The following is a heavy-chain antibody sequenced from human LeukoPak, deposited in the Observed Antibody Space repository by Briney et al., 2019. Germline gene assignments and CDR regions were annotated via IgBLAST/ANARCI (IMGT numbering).Heavy chain of an antibody. D-gene: IGHD6-19*01. V-gene: IGHV3-23*01. CDR1: GFSFSSYA. CDR3: AKGSGSGWYGWFAP. Sequence: GESLRLSCAASGFSFSSYAMYWVRQPPGKGLEWVSTIDASGGATYYPDSVKGRFTISRDNSKSTFYLQMSSLRAKDTAVYFCAKGSGSGWYGWFAPWGQGTLVTVSS. CDR2: IDASGGAT. J-gene: IGHJ5*02.